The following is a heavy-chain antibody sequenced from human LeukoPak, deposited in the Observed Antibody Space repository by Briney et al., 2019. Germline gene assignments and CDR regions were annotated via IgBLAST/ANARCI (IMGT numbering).Heavy chain of an antibody. V-gene: IGHV4-59*08. CDR3: ARHIGGGIEDMDV. J-gene: IGHJ6*03. CDR2: IYVTGN. CDR1: GGSIGTYY. D-gene: IGHD3-16*02. Sequence: PSETLSLTCTVSGGSIGTYYWSWVRQSPGKGLEWIGYIYVTGNRYNPYLQSRVTTSVDTSRNQFFLKMSSVTAADTAVYYCARHIGGGIEDMDVWGKGTKVTVSS.